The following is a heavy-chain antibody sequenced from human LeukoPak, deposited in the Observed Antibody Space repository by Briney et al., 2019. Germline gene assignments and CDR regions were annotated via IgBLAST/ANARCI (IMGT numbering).Heavy chain of an antibody. Sequence: VASVKVSCKASGYTFTGYYMHWVRQAPGQGLEWMGRINPNSGGTNYAQKFQGRVTMTRDMSISTAYMELSRLRSDDTAVYCCARELPRIAAAGTWWFDPWGQGTLVTVSS. J-gene: IGHJ5*02. D-gene: IGHD6-13*01. CDR2: INPNSGGT. V-gene: IGHV1-2*06. CDR3: ARELPRIAAAGTWWFDP. CDR1: GYTFTGYY.